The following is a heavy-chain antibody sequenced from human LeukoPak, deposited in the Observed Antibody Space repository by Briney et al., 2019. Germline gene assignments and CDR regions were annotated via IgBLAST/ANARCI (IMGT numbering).Heavy chain of an antibody. CDR2: INPSGGST. V-gene: IGHV1-46*01. Sequence: GASVKVSCKASGYTFTSYYMHWVRQAPGQGLEWMGIINPSGGSTSYAQKFQGRVTITADESTSTAYMELSSLRSEDTAVYYCASSTRGGDWEPYYFDYWGQGTLVTVSS. CDR1: GYTFTSYY. J-gene: IGHJ4*02. D-gene: IGHD2-21*02. CDR3: ASSTRGGDWEPYYFDY.